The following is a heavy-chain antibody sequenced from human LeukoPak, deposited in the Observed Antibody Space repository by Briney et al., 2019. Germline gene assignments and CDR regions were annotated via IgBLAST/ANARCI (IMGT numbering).Heavy chain of an antibody. V-gene: IGHV3-23*01. D-gene: IGHD3-10*01. CDR3: ARERITMVRGGINYYYYYGMDV. CDR2: ISGSGGST. J-gene: IGHJ6*02. Sequence: GSLRLSCAASGFTFSSYAMSWVRQAPGKGLEWVSGISGSGGSTYYADSVKGRFTISRDKSKKTLYMQMNSLRAEDTAVYYCARERITMVRGGINYYYYYGMDVWGQGTTVTVSS. CDR1: GFTFSSYA.